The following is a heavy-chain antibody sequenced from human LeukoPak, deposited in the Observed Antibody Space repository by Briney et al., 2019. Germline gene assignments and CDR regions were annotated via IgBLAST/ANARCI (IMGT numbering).Heavy chain of an antibody. CDR3: AMLSSGTDDAFDI. V-gene: IGHV4-59*01. CDR1: GGSISSYY. D-gene: IGHD3-22*01. CDR2: IFYSGST. J-gene: IGHJ3*02. Sequence: SETLSLTCNVSGGSISSYYRTWIRQPPGKGLEWIGYIFYSGSTNYNPPLKSRVTISVDTSKNQFSLKLSSVTAADTAVYYCAMLSSGTDDAFDIWGQGTIVTVSS.